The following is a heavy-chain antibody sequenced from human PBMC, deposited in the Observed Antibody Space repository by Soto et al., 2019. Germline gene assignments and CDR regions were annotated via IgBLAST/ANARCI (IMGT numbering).Heavy chain of an antibody. CDR1: GGTFSSYA. J-gene: IGHJ6*02. D-gene: IGHD2-15*01. CDR2: IIPIFGTA. V-gene: IGHV1-69*01. CDR3: ARSQGGSSSLDIYYYYYYGMDV. Sequence: QVQLVQSGAEVKKPGSSVKVSCKAPGGTFSSYAISWVRQAPGQGLEWMGGIIPIFGTAKYAQKFQGRVTRTDDESTSTGYMELSSLRSEDTAVYYCARSQGGSSSLDIYYYYYYGMDVWGQGTTVTVSS.